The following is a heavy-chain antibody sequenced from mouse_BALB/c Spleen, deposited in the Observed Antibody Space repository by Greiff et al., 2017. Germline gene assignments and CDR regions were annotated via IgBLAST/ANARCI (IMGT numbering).Heavy chain of an antibody. Sequence: EVQLQESGGGLVKPGGSLKLSCAASGFTFSDYYMYWVRQTPEKRLEWVATISDGGSYTYYPDSVKGRFTISRDNAKNNLYLQMSSLKSEDTAMYYCARAPHYYGSSYVSYWGQGTLVTVSA. CDR2: ISDGGSYT. CDR1: GFTFSDYY. J-gene: IGHJ3*01. CDR3: ARAPHYYGSSYVSY. V-gene: IGHV5-4*02. D-gene: IGHD1-1*01.